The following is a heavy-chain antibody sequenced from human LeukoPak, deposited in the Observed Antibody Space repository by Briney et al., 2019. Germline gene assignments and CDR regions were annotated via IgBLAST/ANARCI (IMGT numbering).Heavy chain of an antibody. J-gene: IGHJ4*02. CDR1: GGSTSSYY. V-gene: IGHV4-59*08. D-gene: IGHD6-13*01. CDR3: ARHKGSSTWYPFDY. CDR2: MSKSGST. Sequence: SETLSLTCIVSGGSTSSYYWSWTRQPPGKGLEWIGYMSKSGSTNYNPSLQSRVTILVDTSKNQFSLKLSSATAADTAVYYCARHKGSSTWYPFDYWGQGTMVSVSS.